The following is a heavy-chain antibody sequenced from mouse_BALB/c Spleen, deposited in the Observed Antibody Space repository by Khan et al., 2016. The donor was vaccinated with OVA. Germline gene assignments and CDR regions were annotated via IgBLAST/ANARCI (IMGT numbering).Heavy chain of an antibody. CDR2: ISYSGRT. J-gene: IGHJ3*01. D-gene: IGHD3-3*01. CDR3: VRGRAY. Sequence: EVQLQESGPGLVKPSQSPSLTCTVTGYSITSDYAWNWIRQFPGNKLEWMGYISYSGRTSYTPSLKSRISITRDTSKNQFFLQLNSVTTEDTATYYCVRGRAYWGQGTLVTVSA. V-gene: IGHV3-2*02. CDR1: GYSITSDYA.